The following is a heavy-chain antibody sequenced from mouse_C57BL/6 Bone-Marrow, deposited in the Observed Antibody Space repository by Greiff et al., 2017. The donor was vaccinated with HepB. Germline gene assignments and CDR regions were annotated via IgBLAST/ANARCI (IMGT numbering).Heavy chain of an antibody. D-gene: IGHD1-1*01. Sequence: VQLQQSGPGLVQPSQSLSITCTVSGFSLTSYGVHWVRQSPGKGLEWLGVIWSGGSTDDNAAFISSLSISKENSKSQVFFKMNSLQADDAAIYYCARDWGVVDWYFDVWGTGTTVTVSS. CDR2: IWSGGST. J-gene: IGHJ1*03. V-gene: IGHV2-2*01. CDR1: GFSLTSYG. CDR3: ARDWGVVDWYFDV.